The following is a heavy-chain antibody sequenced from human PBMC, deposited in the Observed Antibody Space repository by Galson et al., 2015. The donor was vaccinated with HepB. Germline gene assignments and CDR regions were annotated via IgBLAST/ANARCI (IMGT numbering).Heavy chain of an antibody. J-gene: IGHJ3*02. CDR1: RFTFSSYS. CDR2: ISSSSSYI. Sequence: SLRLSCAASRFTFSSYSMNWVRQAPGKGLEWVSSISSSSSYIYYADSVKGRFTISRDNAKNSLYLQMNSLRAEDTAVYYCARDSPFYDSSGYYDAFDIWGQGTMVTVSS. D-gene: IGHD3-22*01. CDR3: ARDSPFYDSSGYYDAFDI. V-gene: IGHV3-21*01.